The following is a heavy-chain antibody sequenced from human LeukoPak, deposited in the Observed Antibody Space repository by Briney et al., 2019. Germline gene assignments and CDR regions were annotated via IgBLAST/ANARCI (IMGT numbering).Heavy chain of an antibody. CDR1: GFTVSSNY. V-gene: IGHV3-66*02. D-gene: IGHD3-22*01. CDR3: ARDGRHYYDSSGSYTGDAFDI. Sequence: GGSLRLSCAASGFTVSSNYMSWVRQAPGKGLEWVSVIYSGGSTYYAASVKGRFTISRDNSKNTLYLQMNSLRAEDTAVYYCARDGRHYYDSSGSYTGDAFDIWGQGTMVTVSS. CDR2: IYSGGST. J-gene: IGHJ3*02.